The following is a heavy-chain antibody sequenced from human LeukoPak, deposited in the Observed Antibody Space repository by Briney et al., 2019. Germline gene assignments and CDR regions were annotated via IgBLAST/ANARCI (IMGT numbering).Heavy chain of an antibody. J-gene: IGHJ4*02. CDR3: ARVPVRGVTTFYFDF. D-gene: IGHD3-10*01. CDR1: GFTFDDYA. CDR2: ITSNGGST. Sequence: GGSLRLSCAASGFTFDDYAMHWVRQAPGKGLEYVSAITSNGGSTYYANSVKGRFTISRDNSKNTLFLQMDSLRPDDMAMYYCARVPVRGVTTFYFDFWGQGTLVTVSS. V-gene: IGHV3-64*01.